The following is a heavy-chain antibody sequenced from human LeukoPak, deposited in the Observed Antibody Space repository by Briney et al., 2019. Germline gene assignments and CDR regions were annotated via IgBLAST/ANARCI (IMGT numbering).Heavy chain of an antibody. CDR2: INHSGRT. CDR3: ARDVVVVPAAIHYGMDV. V-gene: IGHV4-34*01. D-gene: IGHD2-2*01. Sequence: SETLSLTCAVYGGSFSDYFWGWIRQPPGKGLEWIGEINHSGRTYYNPSLKSRVTISVDTAKNQFSLNLSSVTAADTAVYYCARDVVVVPAAIHYGMDVWGQGTTVTVSS. CDR1: GGSFSDYF. J-gene: IGHJ6*02.